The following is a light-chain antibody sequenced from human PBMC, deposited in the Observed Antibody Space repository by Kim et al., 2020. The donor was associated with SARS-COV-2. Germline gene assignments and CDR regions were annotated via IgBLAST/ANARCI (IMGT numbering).Light chain of an antibody. CDR3: LQHSSYPCT. CDR1: QGITKG. CDR2: AAS. V-gene: IGKV1-17*01. Sequence: SAYVGDRVTITGRASQGITKGLGWYQQKPGKGPTRLIYAASSLQSGVLSRFSGSGSGTEFTLTISSLQPEDSATYYCLQHSSYPCTFGQGTKLEI. J-gene: IGKJ2*02.